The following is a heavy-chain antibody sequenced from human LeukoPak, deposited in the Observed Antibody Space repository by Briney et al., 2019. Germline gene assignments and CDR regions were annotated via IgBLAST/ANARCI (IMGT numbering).Heavy chain of an antibody. D-gene: IGHD3-10*01. CDR3: ARETMVRGVPPPYYFDY. V-gene: IGHV1-18*01. CDR1: AYTFTSYG. CDR2: ISAYNGNT. Sequence: ASVKVTCKASAYTFTSYGISWVRQATGQGLEWMGWISAYNGNTNYAQKLQGRVTMTTDTSTSTAYMELRSLRSDDTAVYYCARETMVRGVPPPYYFDYWGQGTLVTVSS. J-gene: IGHJ4*02.